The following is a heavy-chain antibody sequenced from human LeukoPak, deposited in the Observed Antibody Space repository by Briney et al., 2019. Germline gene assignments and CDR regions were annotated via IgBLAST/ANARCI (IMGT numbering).Heavy chain of an antibody. J-gene: IGHJ6*03. D-gene: IGHD3-3*01. Sequence: SVKVSCKASGGIFSSYAISWVRQAPGQGLEGMGGIIPFFGTANYAQKFQGRVTITTDESTSTAYMELSSLRSEDTAVYYCARSSWRSAWYYYMDVWGKGTTVTVSS. V-gene: IGHV1-69*05. CDR3: ARSSWRSAWYYYMDV. CDR1: GGIFSSYA. CDR2: IIPFFGTA.